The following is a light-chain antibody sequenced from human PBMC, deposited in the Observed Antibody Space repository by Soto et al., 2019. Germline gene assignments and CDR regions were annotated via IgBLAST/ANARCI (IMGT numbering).Light chain of an antibody. J-gene: IGLJ1*01. V-gene: IGLV2-11*01. CDR3: CSYAATSTYV. Sequence: QPVLTQPRSVSGSPGQSVTISCTGTGSDVGDYNYVSWYRQHPGKAPKLMIYDVSQRPSGVPDRFSGSKSGNTASLTISGLQAEDEADYYCCSYAATSTYVFGPGTKVTV. CDR1: GSDVGDYNY. CDR2: DVS.